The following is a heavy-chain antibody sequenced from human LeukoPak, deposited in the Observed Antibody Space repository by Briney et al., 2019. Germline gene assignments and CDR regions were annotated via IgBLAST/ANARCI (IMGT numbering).Heavy chain of an antibody. Sequence: ASVEVSCKASVYTFTSYDINWVRQATGQGLEWMGWMNPNSGNTGYAQKFQGRVTMTRNTSISTAYMELSSLRSEDTAVYYCARVFTRYYGSGSYQNDYWGQGTLVTVSS. D-gene: IGHD3-10*01. V-gene: IGHV1-8*01. CDR1: VYTFTSYD. J-gene: IGHJ4*02. CDR3: ARVFTRYYGSGSYQNDY. CDR2: MNPNSGNT.